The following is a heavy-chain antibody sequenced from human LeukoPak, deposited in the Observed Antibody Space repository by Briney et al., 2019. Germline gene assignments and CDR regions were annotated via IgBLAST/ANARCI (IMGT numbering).Heavy chain of an antibody. D-gene: IGHD6-19*01. CDR1: GYTFTSYY. CDR2: ISAYNGNT. V-gene: IGHV1-18*04. Sequence: ASVKVSCKASGYTFTSYYMHWVRQAPGQGLEWMGWISAYNGNTNYAQKLQGRVTITTDTSTSTAYMELRSLRSDDTAVYYCAREEGIAVAGPPYYWGQGTLVTVSS. J-gene: IGHJ4*02. CDR3: AREEGIAVAGPPYY.